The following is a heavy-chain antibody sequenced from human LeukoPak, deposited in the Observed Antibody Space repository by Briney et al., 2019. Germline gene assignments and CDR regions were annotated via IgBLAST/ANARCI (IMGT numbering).Heavy chain of an antibody. CDR1: GFTVSSDY. J-gene: IGHJ1*01. V-gene: IGHV3-66*01. CDR2: IYSGGST. CDR3: ARDVGYSSSWYLNQH. D-gene: IGHD6-13*01. Sequence: GGSLRLSCAASGFTVSSDYMSWIRQAPGKGLQWVSTIYSGGSTYYADSVKGRFTISRDNSKNTLYLQMNSLRAEDTAVYYCARDVGYSSSWYLNQHWGQGTLVTVSS.